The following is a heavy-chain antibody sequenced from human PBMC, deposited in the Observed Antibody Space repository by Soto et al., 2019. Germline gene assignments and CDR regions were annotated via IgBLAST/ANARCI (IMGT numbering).Heavy chain of an antibody. J-gene: IGHJ6*02. V-gene: IGHV3-21*01. CDR2: ISSSSSYI. D-gene: IGHD3-9*01. CDR1: GFTFSSYS. Sequence: PGGSLRLSCAASGFTFSSYSMNWVRQAPGKGLEWVSSISSSSSYIYYADSVKGRFTISRDNAKNSLYLQVNSLRAEDTAVYYCAREGLRYFDWRNYYYYYGMDVWGQGTTVTVSS. CDR3: AREGLRYFDWRNYYYYYGMDV.